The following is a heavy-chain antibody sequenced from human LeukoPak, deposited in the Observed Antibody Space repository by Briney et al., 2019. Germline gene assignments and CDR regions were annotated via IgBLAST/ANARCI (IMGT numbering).Heavy chain of an antibody. D-gene: IGHD1-20*01. CDR2: ISYDGSNK. V-gene: IGHV3-30-3*01. CDR3: ARNHNYSDHFRGLISPYYYYYYYMDV. J-gene: IGHJ6*03. Sequence: GGSLRLSCAASGFTFSSYAMHWVRQAPGKGLEWVAVISYDGSNKYYADSVKGRFTISRDNSKNTLYLQMNSLRAEDTAVYYCARNHNYSDHFRGLISPYYYYYYYMDVWGKGTTVTVSS. CDR1: GFTFSSYA.